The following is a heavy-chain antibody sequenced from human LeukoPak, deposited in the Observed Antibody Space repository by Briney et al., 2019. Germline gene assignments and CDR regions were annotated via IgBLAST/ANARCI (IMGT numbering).Heavy chain of an antibody. J-gene: IGHJ5*02. CDR1: GYSFTSYW. CDR2: IYPGDSDT. D-gene: IGHD3-22*01. CDR3: ARHVPDSSTSSWFDP. V-gene: IGHV5-51*01. Sequence: GESLKISCKGSGYSFTSYWIGWVRQMPGKGLEWMGIIYPGDSDTRYSPSFQGQVTISADKSISTAYLQWNSLKASDTAMYYCARHVPDSSTSSWFDPWGQGTLVTVSS.